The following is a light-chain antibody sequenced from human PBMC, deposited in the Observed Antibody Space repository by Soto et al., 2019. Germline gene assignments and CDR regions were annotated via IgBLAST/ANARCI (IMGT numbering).Light chain of an antibody. CDR1: QSLTSSY. Sequence: EIVLTQSPGTLSLSPGERVTLSCRASQSLTSSYLAWYQQKPDQAPRLLIYGASSRATGIPDRFSGSGSGTDFTLTISRLEPEDFAVYYCQHYESSPPSYTFGHGTKLEIK. J-gene: IGKJ2*01. CDR2: GAS. CDR3: QHYESSPPSYT. V-gene: IGKV3-20*01.